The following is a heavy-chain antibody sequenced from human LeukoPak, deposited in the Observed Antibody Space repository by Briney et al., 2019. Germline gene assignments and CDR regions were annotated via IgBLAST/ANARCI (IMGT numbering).Heavy chain of an antibody. D-gene: IGHD1-26*01. CDR1: GGSITSYY. CDR2: IYYSGST. V-gene: IGHV4-59*08. Sequence: PSETLSLTCTVSGGSITSYYWSWIRQPPGKGLEWIGYIYYSGSTNSNPSLKSRVTISVDTSKNQFSLKLSSVTAADTAVYYCARPMSGRWDWFDPWGQGTLVTVSS. J-gene: IGHJ5*02. CDR3: ARPMSGRWDWFDP.